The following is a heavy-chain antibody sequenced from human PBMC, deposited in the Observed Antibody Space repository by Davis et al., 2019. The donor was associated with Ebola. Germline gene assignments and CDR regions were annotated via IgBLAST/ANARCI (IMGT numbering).Heavy chain of an antibody. V-gene: IGHV4-59*01. Sequence: MPSETLSLTCTVSGGSISSYYWSWIRQPPGKGLEWIGYIYYSGSTNYNPSLKNRVTISVDTSKDQFSLKLSSVTAADTAVYYCARESSGLDYWGQGTLVTVSS. D-gene: IGHD3-16*02. CDR3: ARESSGLDY. CDR1: GGSISSYY. J-gene: IGHJ4*02. CDR2: IYYSGST.